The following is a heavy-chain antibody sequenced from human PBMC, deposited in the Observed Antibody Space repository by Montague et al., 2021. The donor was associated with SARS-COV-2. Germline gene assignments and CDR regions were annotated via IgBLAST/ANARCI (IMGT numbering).Heavy chain of an antibody. Sequence: SETLSLTCTVSGGSISSYYWSWIRQPAGKGLEWIGLIYTSWSTNYNPSLKSRVTMSVDTSKNQFSLKLSSVTAADTAVYYCAREAWFGDKTSVSDYYGMDVWGQGTPVTVSS. V-gene: IGHV4-4*07. CDR1: GGSISSYY. J-gene: IGHJ6*02. D-gene: IGHD3-10*01. CDR3: AREAWFGDKTSVSDYYGMDV. CDR2: IYTSWST.